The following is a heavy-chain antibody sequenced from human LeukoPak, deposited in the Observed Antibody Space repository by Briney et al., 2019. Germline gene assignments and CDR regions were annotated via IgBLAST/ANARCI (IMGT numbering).Heavy chain of an antibody. J-gene: IGHJ5*02. Sequence: PGGSLRLSCAASGFTFSSYSMSWVRQAPGKGLEWVSSVSSSSSYIYYADSVKGRFTISRDNAKNSLYLQMNSLRAEDTAVYYCARDRGSYYEDWFDPWGQGTLVTVSS. CDR3: ARDRGSYYEDWFDP. D-gene: IGHD1-26*01. CDR1: GFTFSSYS. CDR2: VSSSSSYI. V-gene: IGHV3-21*01.